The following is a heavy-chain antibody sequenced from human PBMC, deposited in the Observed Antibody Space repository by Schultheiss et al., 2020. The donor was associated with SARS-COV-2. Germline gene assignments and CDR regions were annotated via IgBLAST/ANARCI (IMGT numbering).Heavy chain of an antibody. CDR3: AKLLGLFFGPLDY. J-gene: IGHJ4*02. CDR2: ISGSGGST. Sequence: GGSLRLSCAASGFTFSSYNMNWVRQAPGKGLEWVSAISGSGGSTYYADSVKGRFTISRDNSKNTLYLQMNSLRAEDTAVYYCAKLLGLFFGPLDYWGQGTLVTVSS. CDR1: GFTFSSYN. V-gene: IGHV3-23*01. D-gene: IGHD3-22*01.